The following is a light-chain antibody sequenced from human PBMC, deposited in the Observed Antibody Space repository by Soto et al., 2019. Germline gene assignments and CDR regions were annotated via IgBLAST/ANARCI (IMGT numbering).Light chain of an antibody. CDR2: WAS. CDR3: QQYYSTPLT. V-gene: IGKV4-1*01. CDR1: QSILYSSSNKNY. Sequence: DIVTTQSPDSLAVSLGERATINCKSSQSILYSSSNKNYLAWYQQKPGQPPKLLIYWASTRESGVPDRFSGSGSGTDFTLTISSLQAEDVAVYYCQQYYSTPLTFGGGTKVEIK. J-gene: IGKJ4*01.